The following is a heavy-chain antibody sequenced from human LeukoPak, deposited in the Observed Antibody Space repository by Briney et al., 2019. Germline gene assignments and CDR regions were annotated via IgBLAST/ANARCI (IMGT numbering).Heavy chain of an antibody. J-gene: IGHJ4*02. CDR2: IYYSGST. D-gene: IGHD1-20*01. CDR3: ARGVTGTSGYYFDH. Sequence: SETLSLTCTVSGGSISSHYWSWIRQPPGKGLEWIGYIYYSGSTNYNPSLKSRVTISVDTSKNQFSLKLSSVAAADTAVYYCARGVTGTSGYYFDHWGQGTLVTVSS. CDR1: GGSISSHY. V-gene: IGHV4-59*11.